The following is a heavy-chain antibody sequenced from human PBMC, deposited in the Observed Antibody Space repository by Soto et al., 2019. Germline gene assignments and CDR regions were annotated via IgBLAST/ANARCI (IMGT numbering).Heavy chain of an antibody. J-gene: IGHJ3*02. D-gene: IGHD3-10*01. Sequence: QVQLVESGGGLVQPGGSLRLSCAASGFTRSDYYMSWIRQAPGKGLEWVSFSNNIRGHTNYADSVKGRFTISRDSARNSLYLQMNTLRVEDTAVYYCAKGRYGESRYRPDAFDIWGQGTLVTVSS. CDR2: SNNIRGHT. CDR3: AKGRYGESRYRPDAFDI. CDR1: GFTRSDYY. V-gene: IGHV3-11*05.